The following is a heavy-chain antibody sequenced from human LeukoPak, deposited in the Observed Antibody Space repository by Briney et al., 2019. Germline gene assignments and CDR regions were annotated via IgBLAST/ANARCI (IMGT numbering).Heavy chain of an antibody. J-gene: IGHJ4*02. CDR3: AREEYGAHYFDY. CDR2: ISYDGSNK. D-gene: IGHD4-17*01. V-gene: IGHV3-30-3*01. Sequence: GGSLRLSCAASGFTFRNYAMHWVRQAPGKGLEWVAVISYDGSNKYYADSVKGRFTISRDNSKNTLYLQMSSLRAEDTAMYYCAREEYGAHYFDYWGQGTLVTVSS. CDR1: GFTFRNYA.